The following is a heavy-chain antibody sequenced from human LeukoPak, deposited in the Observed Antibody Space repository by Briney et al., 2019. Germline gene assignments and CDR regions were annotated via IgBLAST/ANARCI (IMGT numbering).Heavy chain of an antibody. CDR1: GFTFDDYT. J-gene: IGHJ4*02. V-gene: IGHV3-43*01. Sequence: GGSLRLSCAASGFTFDDYTMHWVRQAPGKGLEWVSLISWDGGSTYYADSVKGRFTISRDNSKNSLYLQMSSLRTEDTALYYCAKARGIAAPLDYWGQGTLVTVSS. D-gene: IGHD6-25*01. CDR2: ISWDGGST. CDR3: AKARGIAAPLDY.